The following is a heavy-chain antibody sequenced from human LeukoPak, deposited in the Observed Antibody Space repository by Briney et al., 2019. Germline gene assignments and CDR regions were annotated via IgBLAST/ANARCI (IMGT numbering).Heavy chain of an antibody. Sequence: GGSLRLSCAVSGITLSNYGMSWVRQAPGKGLEWVAGISDSGGSTYYADSVKGRFTISRDNSKNTLYLQMNSLRAEDTAVYYCAKRGSGYNDYWGQGTLVTVSS. D-gene: IGHD3-3*01. CDR1: GITLSNYG. J-gene: IGHJ4*02. CDR3: AKRGSGYNDY. V-gene: IGHV3-23*01. CDR2: ISDSGGST.